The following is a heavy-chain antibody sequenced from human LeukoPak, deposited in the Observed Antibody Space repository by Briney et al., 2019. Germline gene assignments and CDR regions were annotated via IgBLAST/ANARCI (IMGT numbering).Heavy chain of an antibody. CDR3: ARGNCTSISCFTFDY. V-gene: IGHV3-53*01. CDR2: IYSGGNT. CDR1: GFSVSTKF. Sequence: GGSLRLSCAASGFSVSTKFMTWVRQAPGKGLEWVPIIYSGGNTYLADSVKGRFTISRDISKNTLYLQMNNLRAEDTAVYSCARGNCTSISCFTFDYWGQGTQVTVSS. D-gene: IGHD2-2*01. J-gene: IGHJ4*02.